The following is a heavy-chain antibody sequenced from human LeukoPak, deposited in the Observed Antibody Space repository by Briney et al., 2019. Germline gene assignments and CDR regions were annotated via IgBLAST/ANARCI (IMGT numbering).Heavy chain of an antibody. CDR1: GFTFGSYS. Sequence: GGSLRLSCAASGFTFGSYSMSWVRQAPGKGLDWVSSISSSSSTIYYADSVKGRFTISRDSAKNSLYLQMNSLRAEDTALYYCARGDCTTTSCYLFDYWGQGTLVTVSS. D-gene: IGHD2-2*01. CDR3: ARGDCTTTSCYLFDY. J-gene: IGHJ4*02. CDR2: ISSSSSTI. V-gene: IGHV3-21*01.